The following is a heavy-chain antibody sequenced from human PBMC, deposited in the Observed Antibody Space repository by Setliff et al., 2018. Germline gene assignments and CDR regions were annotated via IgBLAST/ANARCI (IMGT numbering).Heavy chain of an antibody. CDR1: GGSISSSSYY. Sequence: SETLSLTCAVSGGSISSSSYYWGWIRQPPGKGLEWIGSIYYSGSTNYNPSLKSRVTISVDTSKNQFSLKLSSVTAADTAVYYCARDHYDYYDSRQAFDIWGQGTMVTVSS. V-gene: IGHV4-39*07. CDR3: ARDHYDYYDSRQAFDI. D-gene: IGHD3-22*01. J-gene: IGHJ3*02. CDR2: IYYSGST.